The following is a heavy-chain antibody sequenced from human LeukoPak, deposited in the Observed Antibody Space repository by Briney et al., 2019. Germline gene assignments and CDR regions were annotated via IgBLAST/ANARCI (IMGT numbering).Heavy chain of an antibody. CDR1: GFTFSSYG. V-gene: IGHV3-30*18. CDR2: ISYDGSNK. J-gene: IGHJ4*02. CDR3: AKLFGYSGFLFDY. Sequence: GGSLRLSCAASGFTFSSYGMHWVRQAPGKGLEWVAVISYDGSNKYYADSVKGRFTISRDNSKNTLYLQMNGLRAEDTAVYYCAKLFGYSGFLFDYWGQGTLVTVSS. D-gene: IGHD5-12*01.